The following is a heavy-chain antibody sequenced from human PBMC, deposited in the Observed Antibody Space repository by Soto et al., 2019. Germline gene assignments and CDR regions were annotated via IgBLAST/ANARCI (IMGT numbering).Heavy chain of an antibody. Sequence: PSLTKSLTCTVAGGTISSYCWSWIRQPTGKGLEWIGYIYYSGSTNYNPSLKSRVTISVDTSKKQFSLKLSSVTAADTAVYYCARDLSLDIWGQGTMVTVSS. CDR1: GGTISSYC. D-gene: IGHD3-16*02. J-gene: IGHJ3*02. V-gene: IGHV4-59*01. CDR2: IYYSGST. CDR3: ARDLSLDI.